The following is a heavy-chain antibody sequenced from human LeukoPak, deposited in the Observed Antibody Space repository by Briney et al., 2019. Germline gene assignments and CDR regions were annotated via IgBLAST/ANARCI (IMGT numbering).Heavy chain of an antibody. CDR1: GYTFTSYG. CDR2: ISAYNGNT. V-gene: IGHV1-18*04. Sequence: ASVKVSCKASGYTFTSYGISWVRQAPGQGLEWMGWISAYNGNTNYAQKLQGRVTMTTDTSTSTAYMELRSLRSDDTGVYYCARDQRCSGGSCYSDRFDYWGQGTLVTVTS. J-gene: IGHJ4*02. D-gene: IGHD2-15*01. CDR3: ARDQRCSGGSCYSDRFDY.